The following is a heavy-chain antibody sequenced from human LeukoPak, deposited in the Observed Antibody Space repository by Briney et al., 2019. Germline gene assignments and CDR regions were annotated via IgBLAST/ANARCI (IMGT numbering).Heavy chain of an antibody. CDR2: IYYSGST. Sequence: SETLSLTCTVSGGSISSSSYYWSWIRQPPGKGLEWIGYIYYSGSTNYNPSLKSRVTISVDTSKNQFSLKLSSVTAADTAVYYCARDRDYMDVWGKGTTVTVSS. D-gene: IGHD3-10*01. CDR3: ARDRDYMDV. V-gene: IGHV4-61*01. J-gene: IGHJ6*03. CDR1: GGSISSSSYY.